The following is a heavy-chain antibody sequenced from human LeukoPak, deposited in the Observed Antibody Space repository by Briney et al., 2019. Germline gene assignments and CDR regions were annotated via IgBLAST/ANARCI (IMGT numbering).Heavy chain of an antibody. J-gene: IGHJ6*04. Sequence: SETLSLTCTVSGVSLSSYYWSWIRQPPGKGLEWIGYIYYSGRTNYNPSLKSRVTTSLDTSNNQFSLHLSCVTAADTAVYYCAIVFPRVVVPGPMDVWGKGTTVTVSS. D-gene: IGHD2-2*01. V-gene: IGHV4-59*01. CDR2: IYYSGRT. CDR1: GVSLSSYY. CDR3: AIVFPRVVVPGPMDV.